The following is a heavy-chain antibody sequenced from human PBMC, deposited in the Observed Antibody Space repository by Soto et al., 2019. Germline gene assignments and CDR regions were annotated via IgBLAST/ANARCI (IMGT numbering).Heavy chain of an antibody. CDR2: IYWDDDK. CDR3: ARPCGGDCYSKGDY. J-gene: IGHJ4*02. D-gene: IGHD2-21*02. CDR1: GFSLSTSGVG. V-gene: IGHV2-5*02. Sequence: QITLKESGPTLVKPTQTLTLTCTFSGFSLSTSGVGVGWIRQPPGKALEWLALIYWDDDKRYSPSLKSRLTLTKDTSKNQVVLTMTNMDPVDTATYYCARPCGGDCYSKGDYWGQGTLVTVSS.